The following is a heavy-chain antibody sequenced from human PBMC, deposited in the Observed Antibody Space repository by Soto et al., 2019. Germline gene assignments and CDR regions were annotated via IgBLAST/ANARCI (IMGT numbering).Heavy chain of an antibody. J-gene: IGHJ5*01. CDR1: GFTVSSSQ. D-gene: IGHD3-16*01. Sequence: PGGSLRLSCAASGFTVSSSQMTWVRQAPGKGLEWVGRIKSKGGGETTDYAAPVKGRFTISRDDSKDTLYLQMNSLKTEDTAVYYCSHISSFGGELGSWGQGTLVTVSS. CDR2: IKSKGGGETT. CDR3: SHISSFGGELGS. V-gene: IGHV3-15*01.